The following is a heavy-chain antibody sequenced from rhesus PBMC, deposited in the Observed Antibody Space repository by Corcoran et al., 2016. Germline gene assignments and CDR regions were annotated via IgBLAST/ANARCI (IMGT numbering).Heavy chain of an antibody. V-gene: IGHV5-2*01. CDR1: GYSFTSYW. CDR3: AKDDSNQDGLDS. J-gene: IGHJ6*01. CDR2: IDPSDSDT. D-gene: IGHD4-23*01. Sequence: EVQLVQSGAEVKRPGASLKISCKTSGYSFTSYWISWVRQMPGKGLEWMGAIDPSDSDTRYSPSFQGQVTISADKSISTTYLQWSSLKASDSATYYCAKDDSNQDGLDSWGQGVVVTVSS.